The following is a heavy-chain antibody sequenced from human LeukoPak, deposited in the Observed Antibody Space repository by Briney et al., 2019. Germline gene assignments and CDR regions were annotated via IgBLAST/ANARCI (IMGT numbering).Heavy chain of an antibody. V-gene: IGHV5-51*01. CDR2: IYTGDSDT. CDR1: GYSFTSYW. D-gene: IGHD2-2*02. J-gene: IGHJ6*03. Sequence: GESLKISCKGSGYSFTSYWISWVRQMPGKGLEWMGTIYTGDSDTRYSPSFQGQVTISADKSISTAYLQWSSLKASDTAMYYCARRGPVCSSTSCYTPPSNKYYYYYYMDVWGKGTTVTVSS. CDR3: ARRGPVCSSTSCYTPPSNKYYYYYYMDV.